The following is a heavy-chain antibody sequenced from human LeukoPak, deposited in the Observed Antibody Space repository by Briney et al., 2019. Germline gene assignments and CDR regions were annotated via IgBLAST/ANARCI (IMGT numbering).Heavy chain of an antibody. V-gene: IGHV3-23*01. CDR1: GFTFSSYG. CDR2: ISGSGGST. J-gene: IGHJ4*02. D-gene: IGHD2/OR15-2a*01. CDR3: ARDPLIFSYYFDY. Sequence: GGSLRLSCAASGFTFSSYGMSWVRQAPGKGLEWVSAISGSGGSTYYADSVKGRFTISRDNSKNTLYLQMNSLRAEDTAVYYCARDPLIFSYYFDYWGQGTLVTVSS.